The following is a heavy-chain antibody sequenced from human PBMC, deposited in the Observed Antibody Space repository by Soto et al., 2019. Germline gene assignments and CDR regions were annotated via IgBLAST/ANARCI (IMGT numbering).Heavy chain of an antibody. V-gene: IGHV1-46*01. CDR2: INPGNRIT. Sequence: VASVKVSCKTSGYTFTNYFVHWVRQAPGQGLEWMGAINPGNRITNYALKFQGRVTMTRDTSTNTVYLELSSLRSEDTAVYSCAKDLNYYDFWAGSYYYHGMDVWGQGTTVTVSS. J-gene: IGHJ6*02. CDR1: GYTFTNYF. CDR3: AKDLNYYDFWAGSYYYHGMDV. D-gene: IGHD3-3*01.